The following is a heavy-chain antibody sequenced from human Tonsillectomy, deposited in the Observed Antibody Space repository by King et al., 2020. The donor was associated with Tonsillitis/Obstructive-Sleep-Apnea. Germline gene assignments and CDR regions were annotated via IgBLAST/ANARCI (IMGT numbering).Heavy chain of an antibody. CDR2: INSDGSYT. D-gene: IGHD2/OR15-2a*01. J-gene: IGHJ4*02. Sequence: VQLVESGGGLVQPGGSLRLSCTASGFTFSSYWMHWVRQAPGKGLVWVSRINSDGSYTTYADSVKGRFTISRDNAKNTLYLQMNSLRAEDTAVYYCARGDAYSNNALVYWGQGTLVTVSS. CDR1: GFTFSSYW. V-gene: IGHV3-74*01. CDR3: ARGDAYSNNALVY.